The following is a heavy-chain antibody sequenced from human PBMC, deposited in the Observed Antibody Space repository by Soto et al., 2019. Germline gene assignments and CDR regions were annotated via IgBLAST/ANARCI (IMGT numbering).Heavy chain of an antibody. D-gene: IGHD2-15*01. CDR1: GYTLTELT. V-gene: IGHV1-24*01. CDR3: ATLEGRLLPTYYYMDV. CDR2: FDTEDGET. J-gene: IGHJ6*03. Sequence: ASVKVSCKVSGYTLTELTIHWVRQAPGKGTEWMGGFDTEDGETIYAQKFQGRVTMTEDTSTDTAYMELSSLRSEDTALYYCATLEGRLLPTYYYMDVWGKGTTVTVSS.